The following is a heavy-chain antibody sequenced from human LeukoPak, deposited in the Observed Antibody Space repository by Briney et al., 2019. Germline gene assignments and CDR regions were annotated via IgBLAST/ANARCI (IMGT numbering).Heavy chain of an antibody. CDR2: MNPNSGNT. CDR3: AIRYGSGEKYYYYYYMDV. Sequence: ASVKVSCKASGYTFTSYDINWVRQATGQGLEWMGWMNPNSGNTGYAQKFQGRVTMTRNNSISTAYKELSSLRSEDTAVYYCAIRYGSGEKYYYYYYMDVWGKGTTVTVSS. CDR1: GYTFTSYD. D-gene: IGHD3-10*01. J-gene: IGHJ6*03. V-gene: IGHV1-8*01.